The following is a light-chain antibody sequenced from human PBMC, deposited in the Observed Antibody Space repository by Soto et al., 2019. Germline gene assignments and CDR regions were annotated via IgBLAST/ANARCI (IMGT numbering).Light chain of an antibody. V-gene: IGLV2-14*01. CDR2: DVT. CDR1: SSDVGGYNY. Sequence: QSALTQPASVSGSPGQSNTISCTGTSSDVGGYNYVSWYQQHPGKAPKLMIYDVTNRPSGVSNRFSGSKSGNTASLTISGLQAEDEADYYCSSYRSSSTFVVFGGGTKVTVL. J-gene: IGLJ2*01. CDR3: SSYRSSSTFVV.